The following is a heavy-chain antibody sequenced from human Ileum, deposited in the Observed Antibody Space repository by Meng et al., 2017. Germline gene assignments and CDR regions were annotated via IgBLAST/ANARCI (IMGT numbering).Heavy chain of an antibody. J-gene: IGHJ4*02. Sequence: QLQESGPGLVKPAGTLSLTCAVSGDSISSGNWWNWVRQSPGKGLGWIGEIFHGGTTNYNPSLKNRVTLLMDKSKNQFSLQLTSVTAADTAVFYCARGIGDIRVGFDYWGQGILVTVSS. D-gene: IGHD5-12*01. V-gene: IGHV4-4*02. CDR3: ARGIGDIRVGFDY. CDR2: IFHGGTT. CDR1: GDSISSGNW.